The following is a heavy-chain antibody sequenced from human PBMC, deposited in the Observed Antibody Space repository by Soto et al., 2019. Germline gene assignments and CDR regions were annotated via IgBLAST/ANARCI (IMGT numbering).Heavy chain of an antibody. CDR3: ARLDIVVVPAARGMDV. J-gene: IGHJ6*02. CDR1: GDSVSSNSAA. Sequence: SQTLSLTCAISGDSVSSNSAAWNWIRQSPSRGLEWLGRTYYRSKWYNDYAVSVKSRITINPDTSKNQFPLQLNSVTPEDTAVYYCARLDIVVVPAARGMDVWGQGTTVTVSS. CDR2: TYYRSKWYN. V-gene: IGHV6-1*01. D-gene: IGHD2-2*03.